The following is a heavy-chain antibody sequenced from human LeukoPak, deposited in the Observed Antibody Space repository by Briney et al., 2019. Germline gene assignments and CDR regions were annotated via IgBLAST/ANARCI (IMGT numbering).Heavy chain of an antibody. J-gene: IGHJ3*02. V-gene: IGHV1-8*01. CDR3: ARVAKRSLDYYGSETHAFDI. CDR1: VYTFTSYD. CDR2: MNPNSCNT. D-gene: IGHD3-10*01. Sequence: ASVKVSLKCTVYTFTSYDGNCLRQATGQGLEWMGWMNPNSCNTGCAQKFQGRVTMTSPTSISTTYMELSSLRSEETAVYYCARVAKRSLDYYGSETHAFDIWGQGTMVTVSS.